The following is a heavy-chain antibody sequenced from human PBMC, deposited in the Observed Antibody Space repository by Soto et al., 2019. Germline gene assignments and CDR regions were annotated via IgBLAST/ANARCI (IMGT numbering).Heavy chain of an antibody. V-gene: IGHV1-69*13. CDR3: ARDKIWNPASYFDY. CDR2: IIPIFGTA. J-gene: IGHJ4*02. D-gene: IGHD1-1*01. CDR1: GGTFSSYA. Sequence: SVKVSCKASGGTFSSYAISWVRRAPGQGLEWMGGIIPIFGTANYAQKFQGRVTITADESTSTAYMELSSLRSEDTAVYYCARDKIWNPASYFDYWGQGTLVTVSS.